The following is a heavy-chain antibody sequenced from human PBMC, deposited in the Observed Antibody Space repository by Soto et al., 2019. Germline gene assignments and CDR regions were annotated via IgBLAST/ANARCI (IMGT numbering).Heavy chain of an antibody. CDR3: ARDTAMALPDA. Sequence: QVQLVQSGAEVKKPGASVKVSCKASGYTFTSYSITWVRQAPGQGLEWMGWISAHNGNTKYAQTLQGRVTMTTDTSTSTAYMEVRSLRSDDTAVYYCARDTAMALPDAWGQGTLVTVSS. CDR2: ISAHNGNT. D-gene: IGHD5-18*01. CDR1: GYTFTSYS. V-gene: IGHV1-18*01. J-gene: IGHJ4*02.